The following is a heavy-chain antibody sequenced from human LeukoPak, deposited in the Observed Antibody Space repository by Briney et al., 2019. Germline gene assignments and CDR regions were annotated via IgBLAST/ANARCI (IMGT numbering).Heavy chain of an antibody. Sequence: GGSLRLSCAASGFTFSNYGMHWVRQAPGKGLVWVSRINSDGSSTSYADSVKGRFTISRDNAKNTLYLQMNSLRAEDTAVYYCAKVRVDTAIIQAYDYWGQGTLVTVSS. CDR1: GFTFSNYG. D-gene: IGHD5-18*01. J-gene: IGHJ4*02. CDR3: AKVRVDTAIIQAYDY. V-gene: IGHV3-74*01. CDR2: INSDGSST.